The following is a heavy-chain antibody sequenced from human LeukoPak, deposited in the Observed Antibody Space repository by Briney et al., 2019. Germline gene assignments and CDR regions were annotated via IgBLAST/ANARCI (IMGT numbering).Heavy chain of an antibody. CDR2: IYYSGST. CDR3: ARSVPAASTIYYYYYMDV. Sequence: PSETLSLTCTVSGGSISSHYWSWIRQPPGKGLEWIGYIYYSGSTNYNPSLKSRVTISVDTSKNQFSLKLSSVTAADTAVYYCARSVPAASTIYYYYYMDVWGKGTTVTVSS. J-gene: IGHJ6*03. CDR1: GGSISSHY. D-gene: IGHD2-2*01. V-gene: IGHV4-59*11.